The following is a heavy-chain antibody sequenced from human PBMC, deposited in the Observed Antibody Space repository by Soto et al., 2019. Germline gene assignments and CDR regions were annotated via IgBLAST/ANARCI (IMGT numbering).Heavy chain of an antibody. J-gene: IGHJ4*02. CDR3: ARHWGRTFDY. CDR2: IYYSGST. Sequence: SETLSLTCTVSGGSISSGGYYWSWIRQHPGKGLEWIGYIYYSGSTYYNPSLKSRVTISVDTSKNQFSLKLSSVTAADTAVYYCARHWGRTFDYWGQGTLVTVSS. CDR1: GGSISSGGYY. V-gene: IGHV4-31*03. D-gene: IGHD7-27*01.